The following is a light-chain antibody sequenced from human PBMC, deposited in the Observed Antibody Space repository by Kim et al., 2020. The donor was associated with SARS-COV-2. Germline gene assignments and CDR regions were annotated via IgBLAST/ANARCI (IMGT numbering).Light chain of an antibody. Sequence: EIVLTQFPGPLSLSPGETATLSCRASESVSPRYLAWYQQKPGQAPRLLIFASSNRAPATPDRFSGSGSGTDFTLTISRLEPEDFAAYYCQLCVTSALTFGGGTKLEI. J-gene: IGKJ4*01. CDR1: ESVSPRY. V-gene: IGKV3-20*01. CDR2: ASS. CDR3: QLCVTSALT.